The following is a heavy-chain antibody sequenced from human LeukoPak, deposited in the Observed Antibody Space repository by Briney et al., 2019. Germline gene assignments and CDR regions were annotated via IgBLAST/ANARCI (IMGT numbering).Heavy chain of an antibody. CDR1: GFTLSSYW. D-gene: IGHD3-9*01. V-gene: IGHV3-7*01. CDR2: IKQDGREK. J-gene: IGHJ4*02. Sequence: GGSLRLSCAASGFTLSSYWMSWVRQAPGKGLEWVANIKQDGREKYYVDSVKGRFTISRDNAKNSLYLQMNSLRAEDTAVYYCARVEDYDILTGFDYWGQGTLVTVSS. CDR3: ARVEDYDILTGFDY.